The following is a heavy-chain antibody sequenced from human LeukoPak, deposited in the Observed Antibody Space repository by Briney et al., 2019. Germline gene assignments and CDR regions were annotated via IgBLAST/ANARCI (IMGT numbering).Heavy chain of an antibody. CDR2: IIPILGIA. CDR1: GGTFSSYT. Sequence: GASVKVFCKASGGTFSSYTISWVRQAPGQGLEWMGRIIPILGIANYAQKFQGRVTITADKSTSTAYMEVSSLRSEDTAVYYCARIRSYCGGDCEDYYYGMDVWGQGTTVTVSS. CDR3: ARIRSYCGGDCEDYYYGMDV. J-gene: IGHJ6*02. D-gene: IGHD2-21*02. V-gene: IGHV1-69*02.